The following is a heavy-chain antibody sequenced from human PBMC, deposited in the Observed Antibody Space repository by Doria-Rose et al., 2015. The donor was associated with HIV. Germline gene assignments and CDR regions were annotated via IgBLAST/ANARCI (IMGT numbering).Heavy chain of an antibody. D-gene: IGHD3-22*01. J-gene: IGHJ5*02. V-gene: IGHV4-39*07. CDR1: GGSISSSSYY. Sequence: QVQLQESGPGLVKPSETLSLTCTVSGGSISSSSYYWGWIRQPPGKGLEWIGSTYYTGSTYYNPSLKSRVPRSVHTSKNQFSLKLSSVPAADTAVYYCARVSLPPDYYYESSGYGDNNWFDPWGQGTLVTVSS. CDR2: TYYTGST. CDR3: ARVSLPPDYYYESSGYGDNNWFDP.